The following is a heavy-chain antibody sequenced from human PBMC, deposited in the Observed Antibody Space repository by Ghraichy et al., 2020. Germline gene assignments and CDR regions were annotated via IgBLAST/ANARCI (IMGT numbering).Heavy chain of an antibody. CDR1: GFTFSSYW. CDR2: IKQDGSEK. CDR3: ARDSSLYSSGCPDY. V-gene: IGHV3-7*04. D-gene: IGHD6-19*01. Sequence: GGSLRLSCAASGFTFSSYWMSWVRQAPGKGLEWVANIKQDGSEKYYVDSVKGRFTISRDNAKNSLYLQMNSLRAEDTAVYYCARDSSLYSSGCPDYWGQGTLVTVSS. J-gene: IGHJ4*02.